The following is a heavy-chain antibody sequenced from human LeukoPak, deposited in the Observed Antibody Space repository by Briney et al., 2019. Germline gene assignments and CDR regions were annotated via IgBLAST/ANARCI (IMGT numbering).Heavy chain of an antibody. J-gene: IGHJ6*03. D-gene: IGHD3-3*01. Sequence: GASVKVSCKASGYTFTGYYMHWVRQAPGQGLEWMGWINPNSGGTNYAQKFQGRVTMTRDTSISTAYMELSRLRSDDTAVYYCAIITIFGVVVPFNSYYMDVWGKGTTVTVSS. CDR1: GYTFTGYY. CDR2: INPNSGGT. V-gene: IGHV1-2*02. CDR3: AIITIFGVVVPFNSYYMDV.